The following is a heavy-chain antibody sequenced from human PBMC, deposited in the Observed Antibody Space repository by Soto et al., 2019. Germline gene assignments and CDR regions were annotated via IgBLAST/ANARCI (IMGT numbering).Heavy chain of an antibody. CDR1: GFTFSSYS. V-gene: IGHV3-21*01. Sequence: EVQLVESGGGLVKPGGSLRLSCAASGFTFSSYSMNWVRQAPGKGLEWVSSISSSSSYIYYADSVKGRSTISRDNAKNSLYLQMNSLRAEDTAVYYCARAAAGSMDVWGQGTTVTVSS. D-gene: IGHD6-13*01. J-gene: IGHJ6*02. CDR3: ARAAAGSMDV. CDR2: ISSSSSYI.